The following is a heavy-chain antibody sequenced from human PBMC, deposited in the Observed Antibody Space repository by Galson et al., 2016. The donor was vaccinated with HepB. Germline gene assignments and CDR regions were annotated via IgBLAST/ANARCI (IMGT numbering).Heavy chain of an antibody. D-gene: IGHD3-3*01. CDR1: GFNFRSYG. CDR2: LWYDGSHK. CDR3: ARDPSGLGAIFGVVKPPDY. J-gene: IGHJ4*02. Sequence: LRLSCAASGFNFRSYGMHWVRQTPGKGLEWVADLWYDGSHKNYADSVKGRFTISRDDSKNTLYLQMNSLRAEDTALYYCARDPSGLGAIFGVVKPPDYWGQGSLVTVSS. V-gene: IGHV3-33*01.